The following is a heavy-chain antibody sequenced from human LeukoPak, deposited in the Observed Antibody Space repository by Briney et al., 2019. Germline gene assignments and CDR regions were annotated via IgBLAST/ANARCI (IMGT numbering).Heavy chain of an antibody. CDR1: GDSISSYY. CDR2: IYYSGST. J-gene: IGHJ3*01. Sequence: SETLSLTCTVSGDSISSYYWSWIRQPPGKGLEWIGYIYYSGSTIYNPFLKSRVTMPLDTSKNQFSLKLRSVTAADTAVYYCARGVISTDAFDVWGQGTMVTVSS. V-gene: IGHV4-59*01. D-gene: IGHD3-3*02. CDR3: ARGVISTDAFDV.